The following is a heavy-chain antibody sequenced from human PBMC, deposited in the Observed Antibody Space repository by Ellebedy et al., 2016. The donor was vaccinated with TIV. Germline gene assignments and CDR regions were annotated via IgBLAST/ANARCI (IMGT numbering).Heavy chain of an antibody. Sequence: GESLKISCAASGFTFSSFSMNWVRQAPGKGLEWLSYISDPNTLYYEDSVRGRFTISSDKAKKSVYLQMNSLTVEDTAIYYCARDAMLWIFDSWGQGTLVTVSS. CDR3: ARDAMLWIFDS. D-gene: IGHD2-2*01. CDR2: ISDPNTL. V-gene: IGHV3-48*01. J-gene: IGHJ4*02. CDR1: GFTFSSFS.